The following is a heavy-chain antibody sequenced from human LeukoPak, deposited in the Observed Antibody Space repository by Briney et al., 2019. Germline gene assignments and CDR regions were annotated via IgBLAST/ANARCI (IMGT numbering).Heavy chain of an antibody. CDR3: ARAHFVWELRVAAYYFDY. CDR1: GFTVSSNY. V-gene: IGHV3-53*01. J-gene: IGHJ4*02. Sequence: GGSLRLSCAASGFTVSSNYMSWVRQAPGKGLEWVSVIYSGGSTYYADSVKGRFTISRDNSKNTLYLQMNSLRAEDTAVYYCARAHFVWELRVAAYYFDYWGQGTLVTVSS. D-gene: IGHD1-26*01. CDR2: IYSGGST.